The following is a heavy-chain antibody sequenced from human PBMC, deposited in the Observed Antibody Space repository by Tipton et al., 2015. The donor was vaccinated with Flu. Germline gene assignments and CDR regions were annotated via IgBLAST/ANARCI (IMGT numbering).Heavy chain of an antibody. CDR2: INWNGGST. Sequence: SLRLSCAASGFTFDDYGMSWVRQAPGKGLEWVSGINWNGGSTGYADSVKGRFTISRDNAKNSLYLQMNSLRAEDTALYHCARLGYCSGGSCYSGLRGAFDIWGQGTMVTVSS. CDR3: ARLGYCSGGSCYSGLRGAFDI. D-gene: IGHD2-15*01. CDR1: GFTFDDYG. J-gene: IGHJ3*02. V-gene: IGHV3-20*01.